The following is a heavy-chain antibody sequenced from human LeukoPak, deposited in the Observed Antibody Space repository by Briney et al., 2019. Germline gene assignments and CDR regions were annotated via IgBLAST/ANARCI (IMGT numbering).Heavy chain of an antibody. J-gene: IGHJ3*02. V-gene: IGHV3-66*01. CDR1: GLTVSSNY. CDR2: IYSGGST. D-gene: IGHD5-18*01. Sequence: GGSLRLSCAASGLTVSSNYMSWVRQAPGKGLEWVSVIYSGGSTYYADSVKGRFTISRDNSKNTLYLQMNSLRAEDTAVYYCARGPDTAMVRGAFDIWGQGTMVTVSS. CDR3: ARGPDTAMVRGAFDI.